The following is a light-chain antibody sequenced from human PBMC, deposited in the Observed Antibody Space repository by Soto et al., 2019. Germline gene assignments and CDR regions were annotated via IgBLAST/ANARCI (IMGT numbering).Light chain of an antibody. J-gene: IGLJ1*01. V-gene: IGLV2-8*01. CDR1: SSDVGAYDH. CDR2: ELA. Sequence: QSVLTQPPSASGSPGQSVTIPCTGTSSDVGAYDHVSWYHQHPGKAPKLIIYELAKRPAGVPDRFSGSKSGNTASLTVSGLQAEDEADYFCSSDAGDHNYVFGTGTKVTVL. CDR3: SSDAGDHNYV.